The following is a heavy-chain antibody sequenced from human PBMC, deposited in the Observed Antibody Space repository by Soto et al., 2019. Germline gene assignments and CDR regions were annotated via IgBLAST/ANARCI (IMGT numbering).Heavy chain of an antibody. Sequence: QVQLQESGPGLVKPSGTLSLTCAVSGGSISSGWWTWVRQPPGKGLEWIGEILYSGRTNYNSSLNSRVTISIDQSQKQFSLNLSSVTAADTAVYYCSSRITDAPTWGQGTLVTVSS. CDR3: SSRITDAPT. D-gene: IGHD2-2*01. CDR1: GGSISSGW. CDR2: ILYSGRT. J-gene: IGHJ5*02. V-gene: IGHV4-4*02.